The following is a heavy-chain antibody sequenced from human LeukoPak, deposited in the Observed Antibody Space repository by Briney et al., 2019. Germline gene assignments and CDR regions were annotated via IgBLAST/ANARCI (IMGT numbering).Heavy chain of an antibody. CDR3: ARVRFLEWFDSDPYYFDY. D-gene: IGHD3-3*01. Sequence: SETLSLTCTVSGGSISSYYWSWIRQPPGKGLEWIGYIHYSGNTNYNPSLKSRVTISVDTSKNQFSLKLSSVTAADTAVYYCARVRFLEWFDSDPYYFDYWGQGTLVTVSS. CDR2: IHYSGNT. CDR1: GGSISSYY. J-gene: IGHJ4*02. V-gene: IGHV4-59*12.